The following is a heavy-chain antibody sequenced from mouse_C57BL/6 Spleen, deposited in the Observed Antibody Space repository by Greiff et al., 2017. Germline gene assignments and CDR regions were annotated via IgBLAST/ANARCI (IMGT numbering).Heavy chain of an antibody. D-gene: IGHD1-1*01. V-gene: IGHV5-4*03. CDR2: ISAGGSYT. Sequence: EVNLVESGGGLVKPGGSLKFSCAASGFTFRSYAMSWVRQTPDTRLEWVATISAGGSYTSYPDNVKGRFTISRDNAKNNLYLQLSHLKSEDTAMYYCAGGGPTYGSRGYFDVWGTGTTVTVSS. J-gene: IGHJ1*03. CDR1: GFTFRSYA. CDR3: AGGGPTYGSRGYFDV.